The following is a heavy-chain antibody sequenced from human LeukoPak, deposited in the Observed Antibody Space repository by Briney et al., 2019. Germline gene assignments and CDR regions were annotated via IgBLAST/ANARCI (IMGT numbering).Heavy chain of an antibody. D-gene: IGHD6-13*01. J-gene: IGHJ4*02. Sequence: SETLSLTCTVSGGSISSGGYYWSWIRQHPGKGLEWIGYIYHSGSTYYNPSLKSRVTISVDRSKNQFSLKLSSVTAADTAVYYCARGGKGQQLVQEDFDYWGQGTLVTVSS. CDR3: ARGGKGQQLVQEDFDY. V-gene: IGHV4-31*03. CDR2: IYHSGST. CDR1: GGSISSGGYY.